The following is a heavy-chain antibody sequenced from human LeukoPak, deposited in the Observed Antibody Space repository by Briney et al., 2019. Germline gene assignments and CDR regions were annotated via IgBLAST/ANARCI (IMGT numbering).Heavy chain of an antibody. J-gene: IGHJ4*02. CDR1: GFTFSSYN. V-gene: IGHV3-21*01. Sequence: PGGSLRLSCAASGFTFSSYNMNWVRQAPGKGLEWVSSISSSSSYRYSTDSVKGRFTISRDNAKNSLYLQMNSLRAEDTAVYYCASRGASQYYFDYWGQGALVTVSS. CDR2: ISSSSSYR. CDR3: ASRGASQYYFDY. D-gene: IGHD3-10*01.